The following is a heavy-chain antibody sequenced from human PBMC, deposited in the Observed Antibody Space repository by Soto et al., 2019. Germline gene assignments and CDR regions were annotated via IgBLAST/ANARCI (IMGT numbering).Heavy chain of an antibody. CDR2: INHSGST. CDR3: ARGERRAAAPTYLRENLYYDSSGYYRPLDY. Sequence: PSETLSLTCTVSGGSISSSSCYWSWIRQPPGKGLEWIGEINHSGSTNYNPSLKSRVTISVDTSKNQFSLKLGSVTAADTAVYYCARGERRAAAPTYLRENLYYDSSGYYRPLDYWGQGTLVTVSS. J-gene: IGHJ4*02. CDR1: GGSISSSSCY. D-gene: IGHD3-22*01. V-gene: IGHV4-39*07.